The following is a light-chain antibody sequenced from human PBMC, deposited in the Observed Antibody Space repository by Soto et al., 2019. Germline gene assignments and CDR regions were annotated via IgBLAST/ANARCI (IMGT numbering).Light chain of an antibody. J-gene: IGLJ2*01. CDR1: NTDVGGYDR. CDR3: SSYTTTSTLV. CDR2: EVS. V-gene: IGLV2-14*01. Sequence: QSVLTQPASVSGSPGQSITISCTGTNTDVGGYDRVSWYQHHPGKAPKLIISEVSDRPSGISARFTGSKSGNVASLTISGLQTEDEADYFCSSYTTTSTLVFGGGTKVTVL.